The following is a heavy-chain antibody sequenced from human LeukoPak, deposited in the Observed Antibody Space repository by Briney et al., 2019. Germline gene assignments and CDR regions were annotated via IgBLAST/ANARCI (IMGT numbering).Heavy chain of an antibody. V-gene: IGHV1-18*01. CDR1: GYTFTSYG. CDR3: ARDRPTAMESSFYFYGMDV. D-gene: IGHD5-18*01. J-gene: IGHJ6*02. Sequence: ASVKVSCKASGYTFTSYGISWVRQAPGQGLEWMGWINSYNGNTNYAQKLQGRVTMTTDTSTSTAYMEVRSLRSDDTAVFYCARDRPTAMESSFYFYGMDVWGQGTTVTVSS. CDR2: INSYNGNT.